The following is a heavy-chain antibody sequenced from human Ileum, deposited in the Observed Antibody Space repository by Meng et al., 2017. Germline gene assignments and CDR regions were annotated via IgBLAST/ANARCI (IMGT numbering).Heavy chain of an antibody. D-gene: IGHD1-26*01. J-gene: IGHJ4*02. CDR3: TRDKWRLFIDY. CDR2: IYYSGST. Sequence: SETLSPTCTVSGASVSSGSYYWCWIRQPPGKGLEWIGYIYYSGSTIYNPSLKSRVTISVDTSKNQFSLKLSSWTAADTAVYYCTRDKWRLFIDYWGQGTLVTAPQ. CDR1: GASVSSGSYY. V-gene: IGHV4-61*01.